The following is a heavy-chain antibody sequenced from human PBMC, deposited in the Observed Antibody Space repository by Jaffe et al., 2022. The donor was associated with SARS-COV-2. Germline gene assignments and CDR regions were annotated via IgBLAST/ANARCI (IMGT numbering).Heavy chain of an antibody. Sequence: QVQLQESGPGLVKPSETLSLTCTVSGGSISSYYWSWIRQPPGKGLEWIGYIYYSGSTNYNPSLKSRVTISVDTSKNQFSLKLSSVTAADTAVYYCAAVVPAARTAMEYYFDYWGQGTLVTVSS. D-gene: IGHD2-2*01. J-gene: IGHJ4*02. CDR2: IYYSGST. V-gene: IGHV4-59*01. CDR3: AAVVPAARTAMEYYFDY. CDR1: GGSISSYY.